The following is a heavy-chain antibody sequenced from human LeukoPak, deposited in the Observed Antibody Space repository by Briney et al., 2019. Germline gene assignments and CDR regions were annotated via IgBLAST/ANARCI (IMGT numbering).Heavy chain of an antibody. CDR2: IYPGDSDT. V-gene: IGHV5-51*01. CDR3: ARRDYGGKHFDC. D-gene: IGHD4-23*01. CDR1: GYSFTTYW. Sequence: GESPKISCKASGYSFTTYWIGWVRQMPGKGLEWMGIIYPGDSDTRYSPSFQGQVTISADKSTRTAYLQWSSLKASDTAMYYCARRDYGGKHFDCWGQGTLVTVSS. J-gene: IGHJ4*02.